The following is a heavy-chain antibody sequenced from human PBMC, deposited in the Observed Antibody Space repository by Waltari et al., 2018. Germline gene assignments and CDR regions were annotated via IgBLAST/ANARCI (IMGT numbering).Heavy chain of an antibody. CDR2: IYTSGST. D-gene: IGHD2-2*01. CDR3: ARAGCSSTSCYAPLDY. J-gene: IGHJ4*02. Sequence: QVQLQESGPGLVKPSQTLSPTCTVPGGSISSGSYYWSWIRQPAGKGLEWIGRIYTSGSTNYNPSLKSRVTISVDTSKNQFSLKLSSVTAADTAVYYCARAGCSSTSCYAPLDYWGQGTLVTVSS. CDR1: GGSISSGSYY. V-gene: IGHV4-61*02.